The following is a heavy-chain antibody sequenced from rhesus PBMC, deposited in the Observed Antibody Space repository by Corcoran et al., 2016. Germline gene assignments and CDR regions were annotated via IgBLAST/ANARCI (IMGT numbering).Heavy chain of an antibody. D-gene: IGHD1-26*01. CDR2: IDPSDSDT. J-gene: IGHJ6*01. Sequence: EVQLVQSGEEVKRPGESLKISCKTSGYSFTSYWISWVRQMPGKGLEWMGAIDPSDSDTRYNPSVQGKVTISADKSISTAYLQWSRLKASDTATYYCAKDRNWNYGLDSWGQGVVVTVSS. CDR1: GYSFTSYW. V-gene: IGHV5-20*01. CDR3: AKDRNWNYGLDS.